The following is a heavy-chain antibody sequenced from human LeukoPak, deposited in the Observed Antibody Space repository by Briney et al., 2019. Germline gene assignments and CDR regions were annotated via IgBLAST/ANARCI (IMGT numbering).Heavy chain of an antibody. V-gene: IGHV3-48*03. Sequence: GGSLRLSCAASGFTFSSYEMNWVRQAPGQGLERVSYISSSGSTIYYAYSVKGRFTISRDNAKNSLYLEMNSLRAEDTAVYYWARGGREQWLAHYYYYYMDVWGKGTTVTISS. CDR2: ISSSGSTI. CDR3: ARGGREQWLAHYYYYYMDV. J-gene: IGHJ6*03. D-gene: IGHD6-19*01. CDR1: GFTFSSYE.